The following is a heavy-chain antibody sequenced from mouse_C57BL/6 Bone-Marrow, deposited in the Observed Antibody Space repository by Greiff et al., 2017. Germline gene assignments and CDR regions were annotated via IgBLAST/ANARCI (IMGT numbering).Heavy chain of an antibody. CDR2: VDPKTGGT. J-gene: IGHJ1*03. D-gene: IGHD1-1*01. CDR1: GYTFTDYE. V-gene: IGHV1-15*01. Sequence: QVQLQQSGAELVRPGASVTLSCKASGYTFTDYEMHWVKQTPVHGLEWIGAVDPKTGGTAYNQKFKGKAILTADKSSSTAYMELRSLTSEDSAVYYCTRPFITTVVDWYFDVWGTGTTVTVSS. CDR3: TRPFITTVVDWYFDV.